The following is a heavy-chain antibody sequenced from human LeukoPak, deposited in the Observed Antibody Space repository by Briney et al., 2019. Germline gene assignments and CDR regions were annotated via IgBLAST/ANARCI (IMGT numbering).Heavy chain of an antibody. CDR2: MNPNSGNT. D-gene: IGHD2-2*02. V-gene: IGHV1-8*01. J-gene: IGHJ4*02. CDR1: GYTFTDFD. Sequence: GASVNVSCKASGYTFTDFDINWVRQAAGQGLEWVGWMNPNSGNTGYAQNFQGRVTMTRDSSVSTAYMELNSLRSDDTAVYYCARGTPYCSSASCYNFWGQGTLVTVSS. CDR3: ARGTPYCSSASCYNF.